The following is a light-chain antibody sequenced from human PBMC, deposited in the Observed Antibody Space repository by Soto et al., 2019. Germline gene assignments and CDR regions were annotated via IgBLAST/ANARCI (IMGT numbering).Light chain of an antibody. V-gene: IGKV1-39*01. CDR3: QQSYRTPPT. Sequence: DIQMTQSPSSLSASVGDRVTITCRASQSISSYLNWYQQKPGKAPKLLIYSASSLQSGVPSRFSGCGSGTDFTLTISSLQPEDFATYYCQQSYRTPPTFGQGTEVESK. J-gene: IGKJ1*01. CDR2: SAS. CDR1: QSISSY.